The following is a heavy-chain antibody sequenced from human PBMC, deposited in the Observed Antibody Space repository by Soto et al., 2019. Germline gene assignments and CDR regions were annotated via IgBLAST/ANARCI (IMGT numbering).Heavy chain of an antibody. Sequence: SETLSLTCTVSGASISNYYWSWIRQPAGKGLECLGRIYASGTTTYNPSLRSRVTMSVDTSKNQFSLNLNSVTAADTAVYYCARESRSELGTVEYWGQGTLVPVSS. CDR2: IYASGTT. CDR1: GASISNYY. CDR3: ARESRSELGTVEY. V-gene: IGHV4-4*07. J-gene: IGHJ4*02. D-gene: IGHD1-1*01.